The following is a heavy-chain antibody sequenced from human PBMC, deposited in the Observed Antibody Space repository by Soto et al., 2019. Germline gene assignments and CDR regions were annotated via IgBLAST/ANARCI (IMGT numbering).Heavy chain of an antibody. CDR1: GDSVSSGSYF. D-gene: IGHD6-19*01. CDR3: ASYSSGWYDVIY. Sequence: SETLSLTCTVSGDSVSSGSYFWSWIRQPPGRGLEWIGYIYYSGSTNYNPSLKSRVTISVDTSKNQFSLKLSSVTAADTTVYYCASYSSGWYDVIYWGQGTLVTVSS. CDR2: IYYSGST. V-gene: IGHV4-61*01. J-gene: IGHJ4*02.